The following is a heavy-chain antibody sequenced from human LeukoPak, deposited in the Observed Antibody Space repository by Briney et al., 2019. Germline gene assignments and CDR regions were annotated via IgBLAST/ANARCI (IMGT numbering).Heavy chain of an antibody. Sequence: GGSLRLSCAASGFTFSSYAMSWVPQAPGKGRGWVSAISGSGDSTYYADSVKGRFTISRDNSKNTLYLQMNSLRAEDTAVYYCVGGSSWYNFDYWGQGTLVTVSS. CDR3: VGGSSWYNFDY. V-gene: IGHV3-23*01. D-gene: IGHD6-13*01. CDR1: GFTFSSYA. CDR2: ISGSGDST. J-gene: IGHJ4*02.